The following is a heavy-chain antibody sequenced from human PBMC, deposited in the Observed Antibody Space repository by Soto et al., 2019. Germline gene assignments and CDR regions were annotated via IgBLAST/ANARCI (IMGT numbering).Heavy chain of an antibody. Sequence: QLQLVESGGGVVQPGRSLRLSCAASGFTFSSYGMHWVRQAPGKGLEWVAVISYDGSNKYYADSVKGRFTISRDNSKNTLYLQMNSLRAEDTAVYYCAKGQPRRGIAVLVDYWGQGTLVTVSS. CDR1: GFTFSSYG. D-gene: IGHD6-13*01. CDR3: AKGQPRRGIAVLVDY. CDR2: ISYDGSNK. V-gene: IGHV3-30*18. J-gene: IGHJ4*02.